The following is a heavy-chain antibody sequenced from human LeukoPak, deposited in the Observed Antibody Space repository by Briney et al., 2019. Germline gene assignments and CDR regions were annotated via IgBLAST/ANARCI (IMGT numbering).Heavy chain of an antibody. D-gene: IGHD2-2*01. J-gene: IGHJ4*02. V-gene: IGHV3-30*18. CDR3: AKDLRGCSSTSCYPSY. CDR2: ISYDGSNK. CDR1: GFTFSSYG. Sequence: GGSLRLSCAASGFTFSSYGMHWVRQAPGKGLEWVAVISYDGSNKYYADSVKGRFTISRDNSKNTLYLQMNSLRAEDTAVYYCAKDLRGCSSTSCYPSYWGQGTLVTVSS.